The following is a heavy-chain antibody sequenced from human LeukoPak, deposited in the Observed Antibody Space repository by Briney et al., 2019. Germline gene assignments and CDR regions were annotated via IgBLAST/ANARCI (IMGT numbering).Heavy chain of an antibody. V-gene: IGHV1-2*02. CDR2: TNPESGGT. CDR1: GYTFTGYY. CDR3: ARGSGVGGERRPWDS. D-gene: IGHD3-16*01. J-gene: IGHJ4*02. Sequence: ASVKVSCKASGYTFTGYYIHWVRQAPAQGLEWMGWTNPESGGTKYAQNFQGRVSMTRDTSITTAYMELNNLRSDDTAVYYCARGSGVGGERRPWDSWGQGTLVTVS.